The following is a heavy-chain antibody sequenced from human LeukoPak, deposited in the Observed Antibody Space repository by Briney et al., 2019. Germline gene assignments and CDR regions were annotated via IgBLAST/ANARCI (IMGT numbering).Heavy chain of an antibody. CDR1: GGSISSYY. Sequence: SETLSLTCTVSGGSISSYYWSWIRQPAGKGLDWIGRIYTSGSTNYNPSLTNRVTMSVDTSKNQFSLKLSSVTAADTAVYSCARGLKGYCSSTSCWGYYYGMDVWGQGTTVTVSS. D-gene: IGHD2-2*01. V-gene: IGHV4-4*07. CDR3: ARGLKGYCSSTSCWGYYYGMDV. CDR2: IYTSGST. J-gene: IGHJ6*02.